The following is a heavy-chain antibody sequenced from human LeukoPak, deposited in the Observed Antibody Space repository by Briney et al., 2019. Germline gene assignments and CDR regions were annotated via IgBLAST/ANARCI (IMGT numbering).Heavy chain of an antibody. V-gene: IGHV4-30-4*08. Sequence: SETLSLTCTVSGGSISSGGYYWSWIRQHPGKGLEWIGYIYYSGSTYYNPSLKSRVTISVDTSKNQFSLKLSSVTAADTAVYYCARDDGGTLDNWFDPWGQGTLVTVSS. CDR1: GGSISSGGYY. J-gene: IGHJ5*02. CDR2: IYYSGST. D-gene: IGHD1-1*01. CDR3: ARDDGGTLDNWFDP.